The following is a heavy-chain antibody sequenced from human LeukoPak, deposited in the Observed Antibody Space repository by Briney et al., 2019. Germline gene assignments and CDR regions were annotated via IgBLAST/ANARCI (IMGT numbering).Heavy chain of an antibody. CDR1: GFTFSNHD. Sequence: GGSLRLSCEVSGFTFSNHDMAWVRQAPGKGLEWVSRISGSGESRDYIDSVKSRFTISRDNSKNTLYLEMTSLRDEDTAVYYCARRDNVVVVAAFDSWGQGTLVTVSS. D-gene: IGHD2-15*01. CDR3: ARRDNVVVVAAFDS. V-gene: IGHV3-23*01. CDR2: ISGSGESR. J-gene: IGHJ5*02.